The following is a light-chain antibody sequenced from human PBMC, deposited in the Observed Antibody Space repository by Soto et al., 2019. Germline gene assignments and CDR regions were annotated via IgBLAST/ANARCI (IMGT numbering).Light chain of an antibody. CDR1: SGHGSYI. CDR3: ETWDSNTRV. V-gene: IGLV4-60*02. CDR2: LEGSGTY. J-gene: IGLJ1*01. Sequence: QSVLTQSSSASASLGSSVKLTCTLSSGHGSYIIAWHQQQPGKAPRYLMNLEGSGTYNKGSGVPDRFSGSSSGADRYLIISNLQFEDEADYYCETWDSNTRVFGTGTKVTVL.